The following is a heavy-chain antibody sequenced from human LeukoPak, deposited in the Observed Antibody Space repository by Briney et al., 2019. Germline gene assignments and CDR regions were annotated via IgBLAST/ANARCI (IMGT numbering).Heavy chain of an antibody. CDR2: INPNNGGT. CDR1: GYSFPAHY. Sequence: SVNVSCKSSGYSFPAHYIHWVRQAPGQGLEWMGWINPNNGGTNYAQNFQGRVTMTRDTSDSTAHLELSRLRSDDTAVSYCARDGHNWPDADYGGQGTLVSVSS. V-gene: IGHV1-2*02. J-gene: IGHJ4*02. CDR3: ARDGHNWPDADY. D-gene: IGHD1-1*01.